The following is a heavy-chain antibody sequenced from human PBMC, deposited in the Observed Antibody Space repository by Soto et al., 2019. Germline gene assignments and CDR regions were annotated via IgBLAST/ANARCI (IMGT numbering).Heavy chain of an antibody. J-gene: IGHJ4*02. Sequence: GGSLRLSCVGSGFTFSSYSMNWVRQAPGKGLEWISYIHKNDGTVYYADSVKGRFTISRDDAKNSVYLQMNSLRAEDTAVYYCARTLMCSSGNCSPNWGQGTQVTVPQ. V-gene: IGHV3-48*01. D-gene: IGHD2-15*01. CDR1: GFTFSSYS. CDR3: ARTLMCSSGNCSPN. CDR2: IHKNDGTV.